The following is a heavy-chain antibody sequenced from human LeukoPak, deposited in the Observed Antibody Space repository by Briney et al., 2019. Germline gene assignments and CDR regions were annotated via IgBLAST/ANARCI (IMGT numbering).Heavy chain of an antibody. V-gene: IGHV1-2*02. CDR2: INPNSGGT. Sequence: ASVKVSCKASGYTVTGYDMHWGRQAAGQGLEWMGWINPNSGGTNYAQKFQGRVTMTRDTSISTAYMELSRLRSDDTAVYYCASEVEMATGFDYWGQGPLVTVSS. J-gene: IGHJ4*02. D-gene: IGHD5-24*01. CDR1: GYTVTGYD. CDR3: ASEVEMATGFDY.